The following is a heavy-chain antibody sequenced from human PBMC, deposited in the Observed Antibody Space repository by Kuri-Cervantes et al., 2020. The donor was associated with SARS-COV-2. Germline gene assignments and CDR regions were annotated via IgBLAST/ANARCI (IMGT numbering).Heavy chain of an antibody. D-gene: IGHD3-3*01. V-gene: IGHV4-34*01. Sequence: SETLSLTCAVYGGSFSGYYWSWIRQPPGKGLEWIGEINHSGSTNYNPSLKSRVTISVDKSKNQFSLKLSSVTAADTAVYYCARRVGSITIFVVVKNWFDPWGQGTLVTVSS. CDR3: ARRVGSITIFVVVKNWFDP. CDR2: INHSGST. J-gene: IGHJ5*02. CDR1: GGSFSGYY.